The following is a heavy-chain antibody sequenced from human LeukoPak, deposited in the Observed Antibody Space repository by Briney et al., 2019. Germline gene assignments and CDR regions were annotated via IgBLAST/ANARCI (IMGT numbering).Heavy chain of an antibody. CDR2: IWHNGIT. Sequence: SETLSLTCTVSGAPISSYYWSWIRQPPGEELEWIGYIWHNGITNYSPSLKSRVTISLHTSKKQYSLKLTSVTDADTALYYCAAMNYYDASGNPLRAFDVWGQGTMVTVSS. J-gene: IGHJ3*01. CDR3: AAMNYYDASGNPLRAFDV. D-gene: IGHD3-22*01. CDR1: GAPISSYY. V-gene: IGHV4-59*08.